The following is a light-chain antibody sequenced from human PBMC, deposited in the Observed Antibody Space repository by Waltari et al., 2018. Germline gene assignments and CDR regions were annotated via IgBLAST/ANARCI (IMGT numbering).Light chain of an antibody. J-gene: IGKJ2*03. CDR1: ESVRSK. V-gene: IGKV3-15*01. Sequence: EIAMTQSPTSLSVSPGERATPSCRARESVRSKAAWYQQKPGQAPRLLIFGAGTRATGIPARFSGSGSGTDFTLTISSLLPEDFAVYYCQQYDAWPPGMYSFGQGTKLEIK. CDR3: QQYDAWPPGMYS. CDR2: GAG.